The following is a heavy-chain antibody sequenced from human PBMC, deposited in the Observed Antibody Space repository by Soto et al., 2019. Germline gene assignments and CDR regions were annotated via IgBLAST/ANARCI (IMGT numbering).Heavy chain of an antibody. CDR2: ISSDGDIT. J-gene: IGHJ5*02. D-gene: IGHD3-9*01. Sequence: PGGSLRLSCSASGFTFSEYSMHWVRQAPGKGLQYVSTISSDGDITYYADSVKGRFTISRDNSKNTLYLQMNSLRPEDTAVYYCVKVSTFYHILTGYYSTNFFDPWGQGTLVTVSS. V-gene: IGHV3-64D*06. CDR1: GFTFSEYS. CDR3: VKVSTFYHILTGYYSTNFFDP.